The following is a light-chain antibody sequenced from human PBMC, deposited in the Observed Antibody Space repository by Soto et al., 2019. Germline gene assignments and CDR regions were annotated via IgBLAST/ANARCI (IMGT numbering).Light chain of an antibody. CDR3: SAYTGAGTPVV. CDR1: NSDVGAYDF. Sequence: QSALTQPASVSGSPGQSITISCTGTNSDVGAYDFVSWYQQHPGKAPKLLIYDVNNWPSGVSTRFSGSKSGNTASLTISGLQAEDEAYYFCSAYTGAGTPVVFGGGTKVTVL. J-gene: IGLJ2*01. V-gene: IGLV2-14*03. CDR2: DVN.